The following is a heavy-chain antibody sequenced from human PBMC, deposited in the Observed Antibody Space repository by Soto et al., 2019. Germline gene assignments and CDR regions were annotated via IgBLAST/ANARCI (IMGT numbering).Heavy chain of an antibody. CDR2: ISGSGGST. V-gene: IGHV3-23*01. D-gene: IGHD2-2*01. J-gene: IGHJ4*02. CDR1: GFTFSSYA. Sequence: VQLLESGGGLVQPGGSLRLSCAASGFTFSSYAMSWVRQAPGKGLEWVSAISGSGGSTYYADSVKGRFTISRDNSKNTLYLQMNSLRAEDTAVYYCAKIERGGYCSSTSCRDYWGQGTLVTVSS. CDR3: AKIERGGYCSSTSCRDY.